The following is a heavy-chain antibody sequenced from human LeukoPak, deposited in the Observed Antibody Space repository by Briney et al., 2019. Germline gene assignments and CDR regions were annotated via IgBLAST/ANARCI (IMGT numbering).Heavy chain of an antibody. D-gene: IGHD1-26*01. CDR3: ATLDGVGATGWFAFDI. J-gene: IGHJ3*02. CDR2: IKQDGSEK. CDR1: GFTFSSYW. V-gene: IGHV3-7*01. Sequence: AGGSLRLSCAASGFTFSSYWMTWVRQAPGKGLEWVANIKQDGSEKYYVDSVKGRFTISRDNAKTSLYLQMNSLRAEDTAVYYCATLDGVGATGWFAFDIWGQGTMVTVSS.